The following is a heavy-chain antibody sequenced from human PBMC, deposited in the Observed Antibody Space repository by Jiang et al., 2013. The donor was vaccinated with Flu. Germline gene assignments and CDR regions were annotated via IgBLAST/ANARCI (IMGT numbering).Heavy chain of an antibody. Sequence: SGAEVKKTGSSVKVSCKTSGYTFTYPYLHWVRQAPGQALEWMGWITPYNGNTDYAQRFQDRVTITRETSMSTVYLEMRSLTSEDTAMYYCARSALGCGDTRCYTFDSWGQGTLVTVSS. CDR3: ARSALGCGDTRCYTFDS. D-gene: IGHD2-2*02. CDR1: GYTFTYPY. CDR2: ITPYNGNT. J-gene: IGHJ4*02. V-gene: IGHV1-45*02.